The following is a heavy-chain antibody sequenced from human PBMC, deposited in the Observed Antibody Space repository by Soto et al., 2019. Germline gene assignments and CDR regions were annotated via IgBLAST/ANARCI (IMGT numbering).Heavy chain of an antibody. CDR2: ISRSSTTI. CDR1: GFTFSSYT. CDR3: ARDGGQQLVFDS. J-gene: IGHJ4*02. D-gene: IGHD6-13*01. V-gene: IGHV3-48*02. Sequence: EVQLVESGGGLVQPGGSLRLSCAASGFTFSSYTMNWVREAPGKGLEWVSYISRSSTTIYYADSVKGRFTISRDNAKNSLYLQMNSLRDEDTAVYYCARDGGQQLVFDSWGQGTLVTVSS.